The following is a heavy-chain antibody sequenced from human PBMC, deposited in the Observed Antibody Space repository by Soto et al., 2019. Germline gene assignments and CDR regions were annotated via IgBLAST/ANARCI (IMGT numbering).Heavy chain of an antibody. CDR1: GFTFSSYV. D-gene: IGHD6-13*01. CDR3: ARSGRESSTWSDDAFDR. J-gene: IGHJ3*01. Sequence: GSLRLSCAASGFTFSSYVMSWVRQAPGKGLEWVSAISASGGSTYFADSVKGRFTISRDSSKNIVYLQMNGLRAEDTAVYYCARSGRESSTWSDDAFDRRGQATMVTVSS. V-gene: IGHV3-23*01. CDR2: ISASGGST.